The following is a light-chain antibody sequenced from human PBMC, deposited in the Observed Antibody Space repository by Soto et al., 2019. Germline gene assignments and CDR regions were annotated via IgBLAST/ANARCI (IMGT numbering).Light chain of an antibody. CDR2: GAS. V-gene: IGKV3-20*01. CDR3: QQYGTSFWT. J-gene: IGKJ1*01. Sequence: EIVLTQSPGTLSLSPGERATLPCRTSQSVRSTYLAWYQQKPGQAPRLLIYGASTRATGIPDRFSGSGSGTDFTLTISRLEPEDFAVYYCQQYGTSFWTFGQGTKVEIK. CDR1: QSVRSTY.